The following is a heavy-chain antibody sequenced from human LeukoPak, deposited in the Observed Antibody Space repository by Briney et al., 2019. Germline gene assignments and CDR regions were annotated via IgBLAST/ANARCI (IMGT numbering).Heavy chain of an antibody. D-gene: IGHD3-10*01. Sequence: PGGSLRLSCAASGFTFSSYGMHWVRQAPGKGLEWVAVIWYDGSNKYYADSVKGRFTISRDNAKNSLYLQMNSLRAEDTAVYYCARGNYYGSGSNFDYWGQGTLVTVSS. CDR2: IWYDGSNK. V-gene: IGHV3-33*01. CDR3: ARGNYYGSGSNFDY. CDR1: GFTFSSYG. J-gene: IGHJ4*02.